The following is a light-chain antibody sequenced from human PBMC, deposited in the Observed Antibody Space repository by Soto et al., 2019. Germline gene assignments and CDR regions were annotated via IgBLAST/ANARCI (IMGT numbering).Light chain of an antibody. CDR1: SSDVSSYNY. V-gene: IGLV2-14*03. CDR3: SSFTTSSTYV. CDR2: DVS. Sequence: QSVLTQPASVSGSPGQSITISCTGTSSDVSSYNYVSWYQQHPGKAPKLIIYDVSDRPSGFSNRFSGSKSGNTASLTISGLQAEDEADYYCSSFTTSSTYVFGTGTKVTV. J-gene: IGLJ1*01.